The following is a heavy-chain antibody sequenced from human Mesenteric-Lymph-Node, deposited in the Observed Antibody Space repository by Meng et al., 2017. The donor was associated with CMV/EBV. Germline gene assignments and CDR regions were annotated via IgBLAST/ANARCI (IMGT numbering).Heavy chain of an antibody. CDR2: INSDGSRT. CDR1: GFTFSNYW. Sequence: GGSLRLSCAASGFTFSNYWMHWVRQAPGKGLVWVSRINSDGSRTSYADSVKGRFTISRGNAKNTLYLQMNSLRAEDTAVYYCAREGLELDFDYWGQGTLVTVSS. J-gene: IGHJ4*02. CDR3: AREGLELDFDY. D-gene: IGHD1-7*01. V-gene: IGHV3-74*01.